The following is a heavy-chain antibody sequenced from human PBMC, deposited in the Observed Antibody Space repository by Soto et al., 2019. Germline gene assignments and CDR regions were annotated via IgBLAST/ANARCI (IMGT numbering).Heavy chain of an antibody. D-gene: IGHD5-18*01. CDR1: GGSISSYY. Sequence: SETLSPTPTVSGGSISSYYWGWIRQPPGKGLEWIGYIYYSGSTNYNPSLKSRVTISVDTSKNQFSLRLSSVTAADTAVYYCARAAPGYSYGFDYWGQGTLVTVSS. V-gene: IGHV4-59*01. CDR3: ARAAPGYSYGFDY. CDR2: IYYSGST. J-gene: IGHJ4*02.